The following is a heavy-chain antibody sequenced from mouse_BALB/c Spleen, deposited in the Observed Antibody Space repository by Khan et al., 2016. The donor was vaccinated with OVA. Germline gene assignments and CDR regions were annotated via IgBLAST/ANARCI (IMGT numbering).Heavy chain of an antibody. V-gene: IGHV9-4*02. CDR3: ARVGAGYYRDDEGAMEY. J-gene: IGHJ4*01. CDR1: GYTFTTAG. Sequence: QIQLVQSGPELKKPGETVRISCKASGYTFTTAGIQWVQKMPGKGLKWIGWINTHSGVPKYAEDFKGRFAFSLEISVNTAYLQITNLTNEDTATYFCARVGAGYYRDDEGAMEYWGQGTSVTVSS. CDR2: INTHSGVP. D-gene: IGHD2-14*01.